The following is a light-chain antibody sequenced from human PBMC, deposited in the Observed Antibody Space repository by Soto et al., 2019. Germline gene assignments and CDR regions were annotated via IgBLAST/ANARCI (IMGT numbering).Light chain of an antibody. J-gene: IGLJ3*02. CDR3: AAWDDSLSGWV. V-gene: IGLV1-47*01. Sequence: QSVLTRTPSASGTPGQRVTISCSGSSSNIGSNYVYWYQQLPGTAPKLLIYRNNLRPSGVPDRFSGSKSGTSASLAISGLRSEDEADYYCAAWDDSLSGWVFGGGTQLTVL. CDR2: RNN. CDR1: SSNIGSNY.